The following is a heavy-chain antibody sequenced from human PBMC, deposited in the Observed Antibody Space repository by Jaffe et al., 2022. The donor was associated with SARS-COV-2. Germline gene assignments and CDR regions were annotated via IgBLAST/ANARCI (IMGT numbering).Heavy chain of an antibody. CDR2: ISSSSSYI. Sequence: EVQLVESGGGLVKPGGSLRLSCAASGFTFSSYSMNWVRQAPGKGLEWVSSISSSSSYIYYADSVKGRFTISRDNAKNSLYLQMNSLRAEDTAVYYCARDKTMHSPGSGYWGQGTLVTVSS. CDR3: ARDKTMHSPGSGY. CDR1: GFTFSSYS. D-gene: IGHD3-3*01. V-gene: IGHV3-21*01. J-gene: IGHJ4*02.